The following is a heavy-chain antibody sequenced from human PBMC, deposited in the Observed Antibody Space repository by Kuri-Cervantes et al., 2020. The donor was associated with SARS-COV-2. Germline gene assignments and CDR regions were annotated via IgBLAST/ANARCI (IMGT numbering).Heavy chain of an antibody. V-gene: IGHV3-30*03. CDR1: GFTFRRYA. D-gene: IGHD2-8*01. CDR3: ARDRLGVHDS. CDR2: ISNDGTNK. Sequence: GESLKISCAASGFTFRRYAMHRVRQAPGKGLEWVAFISNDGTNKDYLASWKGRFTISRDNSQNTLYLQMQSLRSEDSAFYYCARDRLGVHDSWGQGTLVTVSS. J-gene: IGHJ4*02.